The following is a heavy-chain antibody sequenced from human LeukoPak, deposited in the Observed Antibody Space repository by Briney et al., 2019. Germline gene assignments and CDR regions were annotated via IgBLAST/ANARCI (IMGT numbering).Heavy chain of an antibody. D-gene: IGHD2-2*01. CDR3: ARESEDIVVVPAADRSGDYYYYGMDV. Sequence: ASVKVSCKASGYTFTSYGISWVRQAPGQGLEWMGWISAYNGNTNYAQKLQGRVTMTTDTSTSTAYMELRSLRSDDTAVYYCARESEDIVVVPAADRSGDYYYYGMDVWGQGTTVTVPS. J-gene: IGHJ6*02. V-gene: IGHV1-18*01. CDR1: GYTFTSYG. CDR2: ISAYNGNT.